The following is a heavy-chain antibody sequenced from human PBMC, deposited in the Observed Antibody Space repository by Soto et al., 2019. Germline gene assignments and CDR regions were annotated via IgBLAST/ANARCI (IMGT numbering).Heavy chain of an antibody. Sequence: EVKLLESGGGLVQPGGSLRLSCGVSGFTVTSNGVSWVRQAPGKGLEWVSAISPNGQGIWYADSVKGRFTISRDISRNTVFLQMDSLRAEDTAVYYCAKEGSSYYFYYGLDVWGQGTTVTVSS. CDR2: ISPNGQGI. D-gene: IGHD6-6*01. V-gene: IGHV3-23*01. CDR1: GFTVTSNG. CDR3: AKEGSSYYFYYGLDV. J-gene: IGHJ6*02.